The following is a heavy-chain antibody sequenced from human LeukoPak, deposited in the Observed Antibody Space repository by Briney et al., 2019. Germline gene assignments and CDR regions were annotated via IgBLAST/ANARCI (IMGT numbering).Heavy chain of an antibody. J-gene: IGHJ4*02. D-gene: IGHD4-17*01. CDR2: IKQDGSEK. V-gene: IGHV3-7*01. CDR1: GFTFSSYW. Sequence: GGFLRLSCAASGFTFSSYWMSWVRQAPGKGLEWVANIKQDGSEKYYVDSVKGRFTISRDNANNSLSLQMNSLRAEDTAVYYCARESKGRSKIDYWGQGTLVTVSS. CDR3: ARESKGRSKIDY.